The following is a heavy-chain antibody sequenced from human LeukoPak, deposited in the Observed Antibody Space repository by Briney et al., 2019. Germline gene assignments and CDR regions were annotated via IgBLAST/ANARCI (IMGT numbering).Heavy chain of an antibody. CDR2: VSSSSSYI. J-gene: IGHJ4*02. V-gene: IGHV3-21*01. CDR1: GFIFSTYN. CDR3: ARDKSSGALGY. Sequence: PGGSLRLSCAAYGFIFSTYNMNWVRQSPGKGLEWISSVSSSSSYIYYIDSVKGRFTISRDNAKNSLYLQMNSLRAEDTAVYYCARDKSSGALGYWGQGTLVTVSS. D-gene: IGHD3-22*01.